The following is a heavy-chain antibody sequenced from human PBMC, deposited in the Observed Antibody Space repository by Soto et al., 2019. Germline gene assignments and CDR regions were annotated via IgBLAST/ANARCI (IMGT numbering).Heavy chain of an antibody. CDR3: AKGSSANIGSYYYFDA. J-gene: IGHJ4*02. V-gene: IGHV3-48*02. CDR1: GFSLANFP. Sequence: SGGSLRLSCVGSGFSLANFPMNWVRQTPGKGLEWISYISPRGGNIYYTDSVKGRFTISRDNARNSLYLQMNSLRDEDAALYYWAKGSSANIGSYYYFDAWCQGVTGTVSS. D-gene: IGHD6-6*01. CDR2: ISPRGGNI.